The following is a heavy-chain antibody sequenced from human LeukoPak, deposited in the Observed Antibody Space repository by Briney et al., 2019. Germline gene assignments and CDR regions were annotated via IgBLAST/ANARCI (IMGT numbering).Heavy chain of an antibody. Sequence: PGESLKISCKGSGYSFTSYWIGWVRQMPGKGLEWMGIIYPGDSDTRYSPSFQGQVTISADKSISTAYLQWSSLKASDTAMYYCATRSPAVAGNYYYYYMDVWGKGTTVTVSS. CDR3: ATRSPAVAGNYYYYYMDV. J-gene: IGHJ6*03. CDR2: IYPGDSDT. CDR1: GYSFTSYW. V-gene: IGHV5-51*01. D-gene: IGHD6-19*01.